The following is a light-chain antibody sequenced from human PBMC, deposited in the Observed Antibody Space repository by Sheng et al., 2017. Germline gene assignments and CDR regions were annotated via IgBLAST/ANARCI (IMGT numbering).Light chain of an antibody. CDR2: KAD. Sequence: DIQMTQSPSTLSASVGDRVTITCRASQTITPWLAWYQQKPGKTPKLLIYKADNLKSGVPSRFIGGGSGTDFTLTIGALQPDDFATYYCQQYKSYPLTFGGGPRWRSN. J-gene: IGKJ4*01. CDR3: QQYKSYPLT. CDR1: QTITPW. V-gene: IGKV1-5*03.